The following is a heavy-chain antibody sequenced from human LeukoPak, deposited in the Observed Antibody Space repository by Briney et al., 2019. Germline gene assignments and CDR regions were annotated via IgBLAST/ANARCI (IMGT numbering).Heavy chain of an antibody. V-gene: IGHV5-51*01. J-gene: IGHJ4*02. D-gene: IGHD6-19*01. CDR3: ARSVAAEDFDY. CDR1: GYRFTSYW. Sequence: GESLQISCQGSGYRFTSYWIGWVRQMPGKGLEWMGIIYPGDSDTRYSPSFQGQVTISADKSISTAYLQWSSLKASDTAMYYCARSVAAEDFDYWGQGTLVTVSS. CDR2: IYPGDSDT.